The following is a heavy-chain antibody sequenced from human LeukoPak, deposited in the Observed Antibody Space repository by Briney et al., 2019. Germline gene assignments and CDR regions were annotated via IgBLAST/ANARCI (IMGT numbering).Heavy chain of an antibody. V-gene: IGHV3-21*01. CDR3: AKDAYDSSGYYYRY. J-gene: IGHJ4*02. Sequence: GGSLRLSCAASGFTFSSYSMNWVRQAPGKGLEWVSSISSSSSYIYYADSVKGRFTISRDNAKNSLYLQMNSLRAEDTAVYYCAKDAYDSSGYYYRYWGQGTLVTVSS. CDR1: GFTFSSYS. CDR2: ISSSSSYI. D-gene: IGHD3-22*01.